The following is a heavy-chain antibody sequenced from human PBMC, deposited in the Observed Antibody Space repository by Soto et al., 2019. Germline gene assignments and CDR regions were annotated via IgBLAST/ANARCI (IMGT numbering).Heavy chain of an antibody. D-gene: IGHD6-25*01. J-gene: IGHJ4*02. CDR2: MNPNSGNT. Sequence: QVQLLQSGAEVKKPGASVKVSCKASGYTFTSYDINWVRQATGQGLEGMGWMNPNSGNTGYAQKFQGRVTMTRNTSISTAYMELSSLRSEDTAVYYCAGEHSSGWRFDYWGQGTLVTVSS. V-gene: IGHV1-8*01. CDR1: GYTFTSYD. CDR3: AGEHSSGWRFDY.